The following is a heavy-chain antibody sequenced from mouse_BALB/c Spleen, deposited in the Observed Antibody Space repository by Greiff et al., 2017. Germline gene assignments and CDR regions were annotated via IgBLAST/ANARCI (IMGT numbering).Heavy chain of an antibody. V-gene: IGHV5-4*02. J-gene: IGHJ4*01. CDR2: ISDGGSYT. Sequence: EVKLVESGGGLVKPGGSLKLSCAASGFTFSDYYMYWVRQTPEKRLEWVATISDGGSYTYYPDSVKGRFTISRDNAKNNLYLQMSSLKSEDTAMYYCGGGGYGGDAMDYWGQGTSVTVSS. CDR1: GFTFSDYY. D-gene: IGHD1-1*02. CDR3: GGGGYGGDAMDY.